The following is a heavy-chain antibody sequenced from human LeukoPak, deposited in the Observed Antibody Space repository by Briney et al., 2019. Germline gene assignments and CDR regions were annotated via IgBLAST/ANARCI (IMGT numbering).Heavy chain of an antibody. D-gene: IGHD2-15*01. V-gene: IGHV3-30*02. Sequence: GGSLRLSCAASGFTFSDDSMHSVRQAPAKGLNWVAFIRYEGNNKYYADSVKGRFPISRDNSKNTLYLEMNRLSTEDTAVYYCAKVRYCSGVNCYPDDNWGQGTLVTVSS. CDR2: IRYEGNNK. CDR1: GFTFSDDS. J-gene: IGHJ4*02. CDR3: AKVRYCSGVNCYPDDN.